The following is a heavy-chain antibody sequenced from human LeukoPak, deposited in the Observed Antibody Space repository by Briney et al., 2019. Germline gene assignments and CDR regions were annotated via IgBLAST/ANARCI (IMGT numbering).Heavy chain of an antibody. CDR2: ISGSGSSM. V-gene: IGHV3-48*01. CDR1: GFTFSTYS. J-gene: IGHJ3*02. Sequence: GESLRLSCAASGFTFSTYSMNWVRQAPGKGLEWVSYISGSGSSMYYADSVKGRLTISRDNARNSLYLEMNSLRAEDAAVYYCARDQTGYCSSSNCYTSAFDIWGQGTMVTVSA. CDR3: ARDQTGYCSSSNCYTSAFDI. D-gene: IGHD2-2*02.